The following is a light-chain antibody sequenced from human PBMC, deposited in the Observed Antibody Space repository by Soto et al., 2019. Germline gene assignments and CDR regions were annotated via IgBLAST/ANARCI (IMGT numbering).Light chain of an antibody. CDR1: QSVSNN. CDR3: QQYNNWPPWT. V-gene: IGKV3-15*01. Sequence: ILMTQSPATLSVSPGERATLSCRASQSVSNNLAWYQQKPGQAPRLLIYDASTRATGIPDRFSGSGPGTEFTLTISGLQSEDFAVYYCQQYNNWPPWTFGQGTKVEIK. J-gene: IGKJ1*01. CDR2: DAS.